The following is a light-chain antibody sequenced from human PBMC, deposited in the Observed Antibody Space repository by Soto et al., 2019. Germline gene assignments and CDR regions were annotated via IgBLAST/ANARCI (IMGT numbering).Light chain of an antibody. CDR1: QSVSSTY. V-gene: IGKV3-20*01. CDR2: STS. CDR3: QQYGSSLYT. J-gene: IGKJ2*01. Sequence: EIVLTQSPGTLSLSPGERATLSCRASQSVSSTYLAWYQQKPGQAPRLLIYSTSTRATGVPDRFSGSGSGTDFTLTISRLEPEDVAVYYCQQYGSSLYTFGQGTKLEI.